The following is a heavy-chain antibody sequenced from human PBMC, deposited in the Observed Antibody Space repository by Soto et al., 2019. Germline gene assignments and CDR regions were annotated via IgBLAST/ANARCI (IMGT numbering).Heavy chain of an antibody. V-gene: IGHV3-30*03. CDR2: ISRDGSTM. J-gene: IGHJ4*02. CDR1: GVTLSNFG. Sequence: QVQLVESGGGMVQPGRSLRLSCAASGVTLSNFGMHWVRQAPGKGLEWVAVISRDGSTMFYADSVKGRFTISRDTSRNTLYLQMNSLRAEDPAVYHCVGEVASGYWGQGTLVTVSS. D-gene: IGHD2-21*01. CDR3: VGEVASGY.